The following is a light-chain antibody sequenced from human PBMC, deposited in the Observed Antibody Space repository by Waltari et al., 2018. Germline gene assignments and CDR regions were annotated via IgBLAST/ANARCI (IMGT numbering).Light chain of an antibody. Sequence: EIVLTQSPGTLSLSPGERATLSCRASQSVRGSFAWYPQKAGQAPRPLIYGASSRATGIPDRFSGSGSGTDFSLTISRLEPEDFAVYYCQHYVRLPATFGQGTKVEI. CDR2: GAS. V-gene: IGKV3-20*01. CDR1: QSVRGS. J-gene: IGKJ1*01. CDR3: QHYVRLPAT.